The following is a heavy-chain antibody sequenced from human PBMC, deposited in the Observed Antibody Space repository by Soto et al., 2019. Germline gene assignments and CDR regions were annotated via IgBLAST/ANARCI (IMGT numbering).Heavy chain of an antibody. D-gene: IGHD3-10*01. CDR3: TTEWFGEIPYYYYGMDV. V-gene: IGHV3-15*01. CDR1: GFTFSNAW. CDR2: IKSKTDGGTT. J-gene: IGHJ6*02. Sequence: EVQLVESGGGLVKPGGSLRLSCAASGFTFSNAWMSWVRQAPGKGLEWDGRIKSKTDGGTTDYAAPVKGRFTISREDSQNTLYRQMNSLKTEDTAVYYCTTEWFGEIPYYYYGMDVWGQGTTVTVSS.